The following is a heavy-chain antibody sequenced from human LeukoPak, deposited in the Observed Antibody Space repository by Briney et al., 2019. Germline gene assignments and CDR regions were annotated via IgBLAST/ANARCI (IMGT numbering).Heavy chain of an antibody. CDR3: ARGPIWGNYGWSYFDY. V-gene: IGHV3-30-3*01. CDR1: GFSFSRYA. CDR2: ISYDGSNK. Sequence: GRSLRLSCAASGFSFSRYAMHWVRQAPGKGLEWVAAISYDGSNKIYADSVKGRFTMSRDNSKNTLYVGTNSLRAEDTAVYYCARGPIWGNYGWSYFDYWGQGTPVTVSS. D-gene: IGHD3-10*01. J-gene: IGHJ4*02.